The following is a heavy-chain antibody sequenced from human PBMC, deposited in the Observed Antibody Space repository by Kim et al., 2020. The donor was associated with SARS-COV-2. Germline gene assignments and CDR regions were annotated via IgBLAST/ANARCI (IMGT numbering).Heavy chain of an antibody. Sequence: GGSLRLSCVASGFTLSDYWMNWVRQAPGKWLEWVANMDDHGSGKYYVDSVRGRFTISRDKAKNSLQLQMNGLRAEDTAMYYCVRAITTGSSSWGQGTLV. CDR2: MDDHGSGK. CDR3: VRAITTGSSS. J-gene: IGHJ5*02. CDR1: GFTLSDYW. D-gene: IGHD4-4*01. V-gene: IGHV3-7*03.